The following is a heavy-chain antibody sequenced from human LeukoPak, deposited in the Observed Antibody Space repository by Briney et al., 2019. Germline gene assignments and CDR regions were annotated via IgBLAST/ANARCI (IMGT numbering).Heavy chain of an antibody. V-gene: IGHV3-30*18. D-gene: IGHD1-26*01. CDR1: GFTFSSYS. J-gene: IGHJ6*02. Sequence: GGSLRLSCAASGFTFSSYSMNWVRQAPGKCLEWVAEILYDGNNKHYAESVKGRFTISRDNSNNMLYLQMNSLRPEDTAVYYCAKDRLFGSGLNGPHYYYGMDVRGQGTTVTVSS. CDR3: AKDRLFGSGLNGPHYYYGMDV. CDR2: ILYDGNNK.